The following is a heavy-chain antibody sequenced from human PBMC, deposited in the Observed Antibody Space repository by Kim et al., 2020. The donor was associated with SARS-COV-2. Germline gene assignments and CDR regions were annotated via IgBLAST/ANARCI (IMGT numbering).Heavy chain of an antibody. D-gene: IGHD3-3*01. V-gene: IGHV3-23*01. CDR1: GFTFSSYA. Sequence: GGSLRLSCAASGFTFSSYAMSWVRQAPGEGLEWVSAISGSGGSTYYADSVKGRFTISRDNSKNTLYLQMNSLRAEDTAVYYCAKDSGYYDFWSGYSMYFDYWGQGTLVTVSS. CDR2: ISGSGGST. CDR3: AKDSGYYDFWSGYSMYFDY. J-gene: IGHJ4*02.